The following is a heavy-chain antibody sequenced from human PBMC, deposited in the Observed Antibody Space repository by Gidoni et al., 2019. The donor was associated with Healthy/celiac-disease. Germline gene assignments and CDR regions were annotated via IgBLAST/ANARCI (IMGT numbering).Heavy chain of an antibody. J-gene: IGHJ2*01. CDR2: IYYSGST. V-gene: IGHV4-39*01. CDR1: GGSISSSSYY. D-gene: IGHD2-15*01. CDR3: ARHGVVVVAATFWYFDL. Sequence: QLQLQESGPGLVKPSETLSLTCTVSGGSISSSSYYWGWIRQPPGKGLEWIGSIYYSGSTYYNPSLKSRVTISVDTSKNQFSLKLSSVTAADTAVYYCARHGVVVVAATFWYFDLWGRGTLVTVSS.